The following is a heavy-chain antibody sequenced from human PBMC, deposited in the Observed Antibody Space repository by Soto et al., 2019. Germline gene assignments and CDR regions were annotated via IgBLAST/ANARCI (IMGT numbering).Heavy chain of an antibody. D-gene: IGHD5-12*01. J-gene: IGHJ5*02. CDR1: GDRVSINTAS. CDR3: AKGGNLGTKTGYAFDP. Sequence: SQTLSLPCAISGDRVSINTASWNWIRQSPSRGLEWLGRTYCRSKWYNDYAVSVKSPIILHPDTSNNQFSLQLNSVTPEDTAVYLCAKGGNLGTKTGYAFDPWGQGIMVTVSS. V-gene: IGHV6-1*01. CDR2: TYCRSKWYN.